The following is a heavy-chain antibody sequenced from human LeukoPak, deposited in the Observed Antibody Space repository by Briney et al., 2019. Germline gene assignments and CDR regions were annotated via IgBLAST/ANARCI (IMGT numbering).Heavy chain of an antibody. Sequence: SETLSLTCTVSGYSISSGYYWGWIRQPPGKGLEWIGSIYHSGNTYYNPSLKSRVTISVDTSKNQFSPKLSSVTAADTAVYYCARDMEGATNYWGQGTLVTVSS. CDR3: ARDMEGATNY. V-gene: IGHV4-38-2*02. CDR1: GYSISSGYY. CDR2: IYHSGNT. D-gene: IGHD1-26*01. J-gene: IGHJ4*02.